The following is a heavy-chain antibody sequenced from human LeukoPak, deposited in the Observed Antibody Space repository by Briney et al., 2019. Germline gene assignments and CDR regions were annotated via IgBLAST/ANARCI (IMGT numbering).Heavy chain of an antibody. CDR2: IYYSGST. Sequence: SETLSLTCTVSGGSISSYYWSWIRQPPGKGLEWIGYIYYSGSTNYNPSLKSRVTISVDTSKNQFSLKLSSVTAADTAVYYCARGEVTLDYGDYRPPWFDPWGQGTLVTVSS. CDR1: GGSISSYY. CDR3: ARGEVTLDYGDYRPPWFDP. D-gene: IGHD4-17*01. V-gene: IGHV4-59*01. J-gene: IGHJ5*02.